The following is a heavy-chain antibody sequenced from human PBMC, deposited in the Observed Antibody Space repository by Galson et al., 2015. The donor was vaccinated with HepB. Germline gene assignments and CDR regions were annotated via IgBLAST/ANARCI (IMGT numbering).Heavy chain of an antibody. J-gene: IGHJ3*02. CDR2: FYPGDSDT. CDR3: ARLGLGRDYYVGAGRGGAFDI. CDR1: GYIFTNYW. D-gene: IGHD3-10*01. V-gene: IGHV5-51*01. Sequence: QSGAEVKKTGESLKISCKGSGYIFTNYWIGWVRQMPGKGLEWMGTFYPGDSDTGYSPSFQGQVTMSVDKSISTAYLQWNSLEASDTAMYYCARLGLGRDYYVGAGRGGAFDIWGQGTMVTVS.